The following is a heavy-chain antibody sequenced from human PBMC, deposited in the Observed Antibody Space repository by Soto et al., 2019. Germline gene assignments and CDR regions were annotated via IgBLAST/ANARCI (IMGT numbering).Heavy chain of an antibody. J-gene: IGHJ4*02. D-gene: IGHD4-17*01. CDR3: ARGDDYGGNPGIDY. CDR2: IYYSGST. V-gene: IGHV4-61*01. Sequence: SETLSLTCTVSGGSVSSGSYYWSWIRQPPGKGLEWIGYIYYSGSTNYNPSLKSRVTISVDTSKNQFSLKLSSVTAADTAVYYCARGDDYGGNPGIDYWGQGTLVTV. CDR1: GGSVSSGSYY.